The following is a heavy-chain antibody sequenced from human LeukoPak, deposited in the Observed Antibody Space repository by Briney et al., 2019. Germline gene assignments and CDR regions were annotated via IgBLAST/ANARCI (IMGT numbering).Heavy chain of an antibody. CDR3: ARDDIAAAGTLPYYYGMDV. D-gene: IGHD6-13*01. CDR2: IIPIFGTA. Sequence: ASVKVSCKASGGTFSSYAISWVRQAPGQGLEWMGGIIPIFGTANYAQKFQGRVTITADESTSTAYMELSSLRSEDTAVYYCARDDIAAAGTLPYYYGMDVWGQGTTVTVSS. CDR1: GGTFSSYA. V-gene: IGHV1-69*01. J-gene: IGHJ6*02.